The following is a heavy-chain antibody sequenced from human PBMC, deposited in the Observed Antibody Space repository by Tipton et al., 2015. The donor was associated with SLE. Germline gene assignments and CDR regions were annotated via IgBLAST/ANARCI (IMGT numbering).Heavy chain of an antibody. V-gene: IGHV4-4*08. CDR2: IYTSGST. D-gene: IGHD2-21*02. J-gene: IGHJ5*02. CDR1: GGSISSYY. Sequence: TLSLTCTVSGGSISSYYWSWIRQPPGKGLEWIGYIYTSGSTNYNPSLKSRVTISVDTSKNQFSLKLSSVTAADTAVYYCARDHGGDGWFDPWGQGTLVTVSS. CDR3: ARDHGGDGWFDP.